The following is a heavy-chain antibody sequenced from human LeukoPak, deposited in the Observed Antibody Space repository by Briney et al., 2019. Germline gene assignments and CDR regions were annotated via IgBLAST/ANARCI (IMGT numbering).Heavy chain of an antibody. Sequence: SETLSLTCTVSGGSISSGYYWGWLRQPPGKGLEWIGSIYHSGSTSYSPSLKSRVTISMDKSKNQISLRLTSVTAADTAVYYCARSPTKRVPEDYWGQGTLVTVSS. CDR3: ARSPTKRVPEDY. CDR1: GGSISSGYY. V-gene: IGHV4-38-2*02. CDR2: IYHSGST. D-gene: IGHD2-2*01. J-gene: IGHJ4*02.